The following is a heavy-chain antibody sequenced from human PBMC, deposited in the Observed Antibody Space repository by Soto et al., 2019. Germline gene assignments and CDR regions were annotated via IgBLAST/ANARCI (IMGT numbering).Heavy chain of an antibody. D-gene: IGHD4-17*01. CDR3: TSLYYGH. J-gene: IGHJ4*02. CDR2: IKSKADGGTT. V-gene: IGHV3-15*01. Sequence: PGGSLRLSCAASEFTFANVWISWVRQAPGKGLEWVGRIKSKADGGTTDYAAPVKGRFTISRDESQNTLYLQMNSLKTEDTAVYYCTSLYYGHWGQGTLVTVSS. CDR1: EFTFANVW.